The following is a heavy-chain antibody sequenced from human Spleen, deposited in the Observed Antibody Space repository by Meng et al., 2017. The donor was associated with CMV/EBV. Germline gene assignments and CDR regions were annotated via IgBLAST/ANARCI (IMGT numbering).Heavy chain of an antibody. CDR1: TFTSYY. CDR2: INPSGGST. D-gene: IGHD3-3*01. V-gene: IGHV1-46*01. CDR3: AREYDFWSGYYTRGWFDP. J-gene: IGHJ5*02. Sequence: TFTSYYMNWVRQAPGQGLEWMGIINPSGGSTSYAQKFQGRVTMTRDTSTSTVYMELSSLRSEDTAVYYCAREYDFWSGYYTRGWFDPWGQGTLVTVSS.